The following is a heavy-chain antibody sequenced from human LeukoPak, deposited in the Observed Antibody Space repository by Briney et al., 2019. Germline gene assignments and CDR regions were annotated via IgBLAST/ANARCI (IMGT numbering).Heavy chain of an antibody. J-gene: IGHJ6*02. CDR1: GFIFNNYG. Sequence: GGSLRLSCAASGFIFNNYGMSWVRQAPGKGLEWVSSISGSGDKTYYADSVKGRFTISRDNAKNSLYLQMNSLRAEDTAVYYCASSPYYDILTGYYAPHYYGMDVWGQGTTVTVSS. CDR3: ASSPYYDILTGYYAPHYYGMDV. V-gene: IGHV3-23*01. CDR2: ISGSGDKT. D-gene: IGHD3-9*01.